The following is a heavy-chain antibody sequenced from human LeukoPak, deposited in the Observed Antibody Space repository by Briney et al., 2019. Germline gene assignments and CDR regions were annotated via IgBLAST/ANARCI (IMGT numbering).Heavy chain of an antibody. D-gene: IGHD3-10*01. J-gene: IGHJ4*02. V-gene: IGHV3-23*01. Sequence: PGGSLRLSCAASGFTFSSYAMSWVRQAPGKGLEWVSAISGSGGSTYYADSVKGRFTISRDNSKNTLYLQMNSLRAEDTAVYYCAKDRLTVRRFYGSGSYDYWGQGTLVTVSS. CDR3: AKDRLTVRRFYGSGSYDY. CDR2: ISGSGGST. CDR1: GFTFSSYA.